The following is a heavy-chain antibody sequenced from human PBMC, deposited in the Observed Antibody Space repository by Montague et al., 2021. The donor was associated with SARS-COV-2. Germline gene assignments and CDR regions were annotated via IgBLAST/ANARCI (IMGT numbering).Heavy chain of an antibody. CDR1: GGSISSYY. V-gene: IGHV4-59*08. Sequence: SETLSLTCTVSGGSISSYYWSWTRQPPGKGLEWIGYIYYSGGTNYNPSLKSRVTISVDTSKNQFSLKLSSVTAADTAVYYCARLGRGYSYAQSAFDIWGQGTMVTVSS. CDR3: ARLGRGYSYAQSAFDI. D-gene: IGHD5-18*01. CDR2: IYYSGGT. J-gene: IGHJ3*02.